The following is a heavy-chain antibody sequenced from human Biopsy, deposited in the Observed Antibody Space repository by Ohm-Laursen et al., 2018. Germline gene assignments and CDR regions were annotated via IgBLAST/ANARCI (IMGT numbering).Heavy chain of an antibody. D-gene: IGHD3-22*01. V-gene: IGHV4-31*01. J-gene: IGHJ5*02. CDR3: ARGDYFDSNGYFWFDP. CDR1: GGSISSGGSY. Sequence: SQTLSLTCTVSGGSISSGGSYWSWIRQRPGKGLVWIGYIFNSANTYSNPSLKNLITISGDTSKNQFSLKLNSVTAADTAVYYCARGDYFDSNGYFWFDPWGQGTLVTVSS. CDR2: IFNSANT.